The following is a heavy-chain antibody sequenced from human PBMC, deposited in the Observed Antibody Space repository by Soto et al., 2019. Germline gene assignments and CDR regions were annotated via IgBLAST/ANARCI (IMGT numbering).Heavy chain of an antibody. V-gene: IGHV3-23*01. CDR2: FGVSGNT. J-gene: IGHJ4*02. CDR3: APRGRYYFDS. CDR1: GFIFSSYA. Sequence: EVQLLESGGGLVQPGGSLRFSCAASGFIFSSYALSWFGQARGKGLEWVSTFGVSGNTYYADSVKGRFTISRDNSKNTLYLQVNSLRAEDAAVYYCAPRGRYYFDSWGQGTLVTVSS. D-gene: IGHD7-27*01.